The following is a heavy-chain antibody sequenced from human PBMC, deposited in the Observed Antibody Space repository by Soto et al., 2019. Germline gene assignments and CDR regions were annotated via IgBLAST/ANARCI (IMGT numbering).Heavy chain of an antibody. D-gene: IGHD2-8*01. CDR1: GFSVSTYW. J-gene: IGHJ6*03. CDR2: IKQDGSEK. Sequence: EVQLVESGGGLVQPGGSLRLSCEASGFSVSTYWMYWVRQAPGKGLEWVANIKQDGSEKYYGDSVKGRFTISRDNAKNSLYLQMNSLRAEDTAVYYWARDPSQVFTGHMDVWGRGTTDIVSS. CDR3: ARDPSQVFTGHMDV. V-gene: IGHV3-7*01.